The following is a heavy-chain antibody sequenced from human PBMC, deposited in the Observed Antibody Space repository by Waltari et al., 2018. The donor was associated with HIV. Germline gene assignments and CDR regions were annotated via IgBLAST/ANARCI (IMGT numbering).Heavy chain of an antibody. Sequence: QVQLQESGPRLLKPSETLSLTCRVSGASVTSHYWTWVRLSAAKGPEWLGRFDGFGKTVYNPSLKSRLFISIDPSKNEVSFNLTSMTVADTAIYYCAKVWYFKILWFDYYCLDVWGQGATVTVSS. CDR2: FDGFGKT. J-gene: IGHJ6*02. CDR3: AKVWYFKILWFDYYCLDV. CDR1: GASVTSHY. D-gene: IGHD2-21*01. V-gene: IGHV4-4*07.